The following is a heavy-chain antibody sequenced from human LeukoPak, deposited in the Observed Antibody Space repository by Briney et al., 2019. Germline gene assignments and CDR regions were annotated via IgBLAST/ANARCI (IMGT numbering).Heavy chain of an antibody. J-gene: IGHJ4*01. V-gene: IGHV1-2*02. D-gene: IGHD1-26*01. CDR1: GYTFTGYY. CDR2: INPNSGGT. Sequence: ASVKVSCKASGYTFTGYYMHWVRQAPGQGLECMGWINPNSGGTNYAQKFQGRVTMTRDTSISTAYMELSRLRSDDTAVYYCACLSGSYVVFEYWGHGALVTVSS. CDR3: ACLSGSYVVFEY.